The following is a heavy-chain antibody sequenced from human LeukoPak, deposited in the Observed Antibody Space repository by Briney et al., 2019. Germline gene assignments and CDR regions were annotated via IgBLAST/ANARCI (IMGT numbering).Heavy chain of an antibody. CDR1: GYSFTSYW. J-gene: IGHJ4*02. CDR3: ASTNPDGHNVDY. D-gene: IGHD5-24*01. Sequence: GESLKISCKASGYSFTSYWIGWVRQMPGKGLEWMAIIYPGDSNIKCNPSFQAQVTNSADKSITTTYLQWSSLEASDTAIYYCASTNPDGHNVDYWGQGTLVTVSS. CDR2: IYPGDSNI. V-gene: IGHV5-51*01.